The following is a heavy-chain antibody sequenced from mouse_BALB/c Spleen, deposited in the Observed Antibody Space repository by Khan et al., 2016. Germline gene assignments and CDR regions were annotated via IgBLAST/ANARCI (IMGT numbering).Heavy chain of an antibody. CDR2: IRYSGST. CDR3: TRSPTATRYFDV. J-gene: IGHJ1*01. CDR1: RYSITSDYA. V-gene: IGHV3-2*02. Sequence: EVQLQESGPGLVKPSQSLSLTCTVTRYSITSDYAWNWIRQFPGNKLEWMGYIRYSGSTTYNPSLKSRISITRDTSKNQFFLQLYSVTTEDTATYYCTRSPTATRYFDVWGAGTTVTVSS. D-gene: IGHD1-2*01.